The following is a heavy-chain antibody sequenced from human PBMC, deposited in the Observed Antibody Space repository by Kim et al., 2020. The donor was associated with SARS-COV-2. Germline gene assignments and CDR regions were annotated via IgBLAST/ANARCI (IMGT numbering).Heavy chain of an antibody. Sequence: SETLSLTCTVSGGSISNYYWSWIRQPAGKGLEWIGRIYTSGGSNYSPSLKSRVTISIGTSKSQFSLNLSSVTAADTAVYYCARVGCSSTVCYTRGMDVWGQGTTVTVSS. CDR2: IYTSGGS. CDR3: ARVGCSSTVCYTRGMDV. D-gene: IGHD2-2*02. CDR1: GGSISNYY. V-gene: IGHV4-4*07. J-gene: IGHJ6*02.